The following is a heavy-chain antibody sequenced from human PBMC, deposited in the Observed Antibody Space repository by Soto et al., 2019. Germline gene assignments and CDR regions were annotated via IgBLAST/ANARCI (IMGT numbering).Heavy chain of an antibody. D-gene: IGHD2-2*02. CDR3: ARLDCISTSCYKGSRYFFDF. CDR2: IYPGASDA. Sequence: PGESLKISCKGSGYNFNTYWIAWVRQMPGEGPEWMGIIYPGASDARYRPSFQGQVTISADKSISTAYMQWTSLNASDTAMYYCARLDCISTSCYKGSRYFFDFWGLGTLVTVSS. V-gene: IGHV5-51*01. CDR1: GYNFNTYW. J-gene: IGHJ4*02.